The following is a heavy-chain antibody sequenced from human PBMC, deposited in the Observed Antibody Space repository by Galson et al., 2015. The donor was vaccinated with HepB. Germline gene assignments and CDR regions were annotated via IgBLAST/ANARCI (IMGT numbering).Heavy chain of an antibody. D-gene: IGHD2-15*01. Sequence: SVKVSCKASGYTFTSYGISWVRQAPGQGLEWMGWISAYNGNTNYAQKLQGRVTMTTDTSTSTAYMELRSLRSDDTAVYYCARDWERYCSGGSCTGNDYWGQGTLVTVSS. CDR2: ISAYNGNT. V-gene: IGHV1-18*01. J-gene: IGHJ4*02. CDR1: GYTFTSYG. CDR3: ARDWERYCSGGSCTGNDY.